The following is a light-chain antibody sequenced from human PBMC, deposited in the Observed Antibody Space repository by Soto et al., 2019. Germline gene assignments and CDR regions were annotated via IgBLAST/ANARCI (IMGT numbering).Light chain of an antibody. V-gene: IGKV3-11*01. Sequence: EIVLTQSPATLSLSPGERATLSCRASQSVSSYLAWNLQKPGQAPRLLIYDASNRATGIPARFSGSGSGTDFTLTISSLPPEACSLYYCQERNSSPPTLGEGTRLAIK. CDR2: DAS. J-gene: IGKJ5*01. CDR3: QERNSSPPT. CDR1: QSVSSY.